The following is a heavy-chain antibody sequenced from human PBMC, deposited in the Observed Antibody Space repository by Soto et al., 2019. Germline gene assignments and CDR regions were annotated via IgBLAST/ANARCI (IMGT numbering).Heavy chain of an antibody. CDR3: ARDGRIRRPDWYFDL. CDR1: GLTFSSYE. V-gene: IGHV3-48*03. Sequence: PGGSLRLSCAASGLTFSSYEMNXXXXXXGKGLEWVSYISRSGSTIYYADSVKGRVTISRDNAKNSLYLQMNSLRAEDTAVYYCARDGRIRRPDWYFDLWGRGTLVTVSS. J-gene: IGHJ2*01. D-gene: IGHD2-15*01. CDR2: ISRSGSTI.